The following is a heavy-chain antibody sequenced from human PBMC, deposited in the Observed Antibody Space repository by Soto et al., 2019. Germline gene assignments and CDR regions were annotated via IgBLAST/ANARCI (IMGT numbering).Heavy chain of an antibody. CDR2: INPNSGRT. J-gene: IGHJ6*03. Sequence: QVQLVQSGAEVKKPGASVTVSCKASGYTFSDYYLHWVRQAPGQGPEWMGWINPNSGRTKFAQNLKGRVTMTRDTSARTAFMELNWLKSDDTAVYYCARESGGATATLDYYYFYMDVWGKGTTVTVSS. D-gene: IGHD5-12*01. CDR1: GYTFSDYY. V-gene: IGHV1-2*02. CDR3: ARESGGATATLDYYYFYMDV.